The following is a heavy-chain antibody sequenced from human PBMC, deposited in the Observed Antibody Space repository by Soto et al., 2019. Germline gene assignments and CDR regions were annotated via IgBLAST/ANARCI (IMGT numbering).Heavy chain of an antibody. CDR2: IYYSGST. CDR1: GGSISSGGYY. CDR3: ARDGRFITGTTNDAFDI. D-gene: IGHD1-7*01. Sequence: QVQLQESGPGLVKPSQTLSLTCTVSGGSISSGGYYWSSIRQHPGKGLEWIGYIYYSGSTYYNPSLKSRVTISVDTSKNQFSLKLSSVTAADTAVYYCARDGRFITGTTNDAFDIWGQGTMVTVSS. J-gene: IGHJ3*02. V-gene: IGHV4-31*03.